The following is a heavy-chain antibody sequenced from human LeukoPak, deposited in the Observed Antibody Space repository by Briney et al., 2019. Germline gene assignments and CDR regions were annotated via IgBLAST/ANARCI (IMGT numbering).Heavy chain of an antibody. J-gene: IGHJ4*02. CDR3: ARDGSPYYYDSSGYYYY. CDR2: IIPIFGTA. Sequence: SXXVSCKASGGTFSSYAISWVRQAPGQGLEWMGGIIPIFGTANYAQKFQGRVTITADESTSTAYMELSSLRSEDTAVYYCARDGSPYYYDSSGYYYYWGQGTLVTVSS. CDR1: GGTFSSYA. V-gene: IGHV1-69*01. D-gene: IGHD3-22*01.